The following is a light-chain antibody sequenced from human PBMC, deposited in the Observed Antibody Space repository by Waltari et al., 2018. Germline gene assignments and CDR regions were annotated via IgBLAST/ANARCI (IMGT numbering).Light chain of an antibody. CDR2: ATS. Sequence: DIQMTQSPSSLLASVGDRVTVTCRASQDISTFLNWYQYKPGKPPQLLIFATSTLSNRVPSRFSSGRARTEFTLTISSLQPEDCAIYYCQQRMTSRRFTFGGGTKVQL. V-gene: IGKV1-39*01. CDR3: QQRMTSRRFT. J-gene: IGKJ4*01. CDR1: QDISTF.